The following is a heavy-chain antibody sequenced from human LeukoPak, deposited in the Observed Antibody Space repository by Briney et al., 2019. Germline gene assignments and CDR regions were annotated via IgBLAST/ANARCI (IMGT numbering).Heavy chain of an antibody. D-gene: IGHD2-2*01. CDR2: IYTSGST. CDR1: GGSISSGSYY. V-gene: IGHV4-61*02. CDR3: AREPLLGYCSSTSCYDDAFDI. Sequence: PSETLSLTCTVSGGSISSGSYYWSWIRQPAGKGLEWIGRIYTSGSTNYNPSLKSRVTISVDTSKNQFSLKLSSVTAADTAVYYCAREPLLGYCSSTSCYDDAFDIWGQGTMVTVSS. J-gene: IGHJ3*02.